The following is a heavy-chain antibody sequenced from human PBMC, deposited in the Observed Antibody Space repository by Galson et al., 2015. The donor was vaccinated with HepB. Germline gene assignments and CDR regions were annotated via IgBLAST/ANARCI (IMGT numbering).Heavy chain of an antibody. CDR2: IDPSNAYT. Sequence: QSGAEVKKPGESLRISCKGSGYSFTKSWITWVRQVPGKGLEWMGRIDPSNAYTNYSPSFQGHVTISIERSTSTAYLQWRSLKASDTAVYFCARHSDSSGYPYVDYWGQGTL. J-gene: IGHJ4*02. CDR1: GYSFTKSW. D-gene: IGHD3-22*01. CDR3: ARHSDSSGYPYVDY. V-gene: IGHV5-10-1*01.